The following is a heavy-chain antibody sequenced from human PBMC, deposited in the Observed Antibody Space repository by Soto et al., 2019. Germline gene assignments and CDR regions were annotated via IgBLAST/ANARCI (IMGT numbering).Heavy chain of an antibody. D-gene: IGHD2-8*01. J-gene: IGHJ5*02. CDR3: ARLYCTNGVCYQNWFDP. CDR2: IYYSGST. CDR1: GGSISSGGYY. V-gene: IGHV4-31*03. Sequence: QVQLQESGPGLVKPSQTLSLTCTVSGGSISSGGYYWSWIRQHPGKGLEWIGYIYYSGSTYYNPSLKSRVTISVDTSKNQFSLKLSSVTAADTAVYYCARLYCTNGVCYQNWFDPWGQGTLVTVSS.